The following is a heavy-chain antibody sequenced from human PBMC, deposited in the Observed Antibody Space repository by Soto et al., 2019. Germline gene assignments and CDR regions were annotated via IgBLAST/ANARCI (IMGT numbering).Heavy chain of an antibody. V-gene: IGHV1-18*04. CDR3: ARVPPNHDGGNSPAYFDY. Sequence: QVQLVQSGAEVKKPGASVTVSCKASGYSFIAYGLSWVRQAPGQGLDWMGWISAYNGNTNYAQRFQGRVTMTTDTSTSTAYMELRSLRSDDTAVFDCARVPPNHDGGNSPAYFDYWGHGTLVTVSS. D-gene: IGHD2-21*01. CDR1: GYSFIAYG. CDR2: ISAYNGNT. J-gene: IGHJ4*01.